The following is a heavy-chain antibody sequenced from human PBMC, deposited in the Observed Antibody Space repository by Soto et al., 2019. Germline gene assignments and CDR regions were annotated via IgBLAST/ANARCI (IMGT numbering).Heavy chain of an antibody. CDR1: GAALNSGNYY. V-gene: IGHV4-31*03. J-gene: IGHJ5*02. CDR2: IYVTGAV. D-gene: IGHD2-21*01. Sequence: TLSLTCSVSGAALNSGNYYWSWIRQVPGKGLGWIGHIYVTGAVDYNPSLRDRITISQDTSERQFSLNLRLVTAADTAVYYCARLRIATNNYKWFDPWGQGTLVTVSS. CDR3: ARLRIATNNYKWFDP.